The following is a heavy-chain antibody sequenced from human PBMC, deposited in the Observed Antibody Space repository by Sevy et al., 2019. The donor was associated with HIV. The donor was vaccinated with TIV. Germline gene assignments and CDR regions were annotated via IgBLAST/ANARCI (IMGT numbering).Heavy chain of an antibody. CDR3: ARYYYDSSGYYDYNGMDV. D-gene: IGHD3-22*01. V-gene: IGHV1-8*01. CDR1: GYTFTSYD. Sequence: ASVKVSCKASGYTFTSYDINWVRQATGQGLEWMGWMNSNRGNTGYAQKFQGRVTMTRNTSISTAYMELRSLRSEDTAVYYCARYYYDSSGYYDYNGMDVWGQGTTVTVSS. J-gene: IGHJ6*02. CDR2: MNSNRGNT.